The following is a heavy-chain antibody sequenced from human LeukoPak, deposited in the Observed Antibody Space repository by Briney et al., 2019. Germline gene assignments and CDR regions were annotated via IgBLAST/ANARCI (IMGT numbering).Heavy chain of an antibody. V-gene: IGHV1-69*04. CDR2: IIPILGIA. CDR3: ARGMGSERPDY. J-gene: IGHJ4*02. CDR1: GGTFSSYA. Sequence: SVKVSCKASGGTFSSYAISWVRQAPGQGLEWMGRIIPILGIANYAQKFQGRVTITADKSTSTAYMELSSLRSEDTAVYYCARGMGSERPDYWGQGTLVTVSS. D-gene: IGHD3-10*01.